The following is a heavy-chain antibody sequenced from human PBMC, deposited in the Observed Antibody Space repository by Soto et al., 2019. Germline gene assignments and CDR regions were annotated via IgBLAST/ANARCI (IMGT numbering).Heavy chain of an antibody. CDR2: TNTGGTT. CDR1: GFTVNSNY. V-gene: IGHV3-53*01. Sequence: LRLSCAASGFTVNSNYMSWVRQAPGEGLQWVSITNTGGTTYYADSVKGRFTVSRDNSKNTLYLQMNSLRAEDTAVYYCAKGDGFILAVWGQGTTVTVS. D-gene: IGHD1-26*01. J-gene: IGHJ6*02. CDR3: AKGDGFILAV.